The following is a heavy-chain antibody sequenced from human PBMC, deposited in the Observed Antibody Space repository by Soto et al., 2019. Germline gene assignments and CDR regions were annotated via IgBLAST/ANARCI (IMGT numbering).Heavy chain of an antibody. CDR3: ARGYDYPDVDY. CDR1: GFTFSSYA. J-gene: IGHJ4*02. CDR2: ISGSGGST. V-gene: IGHV3-23*01. Sequence: GGSLRLSCAASGFTFSSYAMSWVRQAPGKGLEWVSAISGSGGSTYYADSVKGRFTISRDNSKNTLYLQMNSLRAEDTAIYYCARGYDYPDVDYWGQGTLVTVSS. D-gene: IGHD3-22*01.